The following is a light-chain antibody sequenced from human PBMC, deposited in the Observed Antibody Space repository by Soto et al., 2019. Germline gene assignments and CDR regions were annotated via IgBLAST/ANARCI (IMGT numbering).Light chain of an antibody. CDR3: QQLTNFRFT. CDR2: RAS. Sequence: EIVLTQSPGTLSLSPGERATLSCRASQSVSSNYLAWYQQKPGQAPKVLIYRASIRATGIPDRFTGSGSGTDFTLTISRLEPEDFATYYCQQLTNFRFTFGQGTKLDIK. V-gene: IGKV3-20*01. J-gene: IGKJ2*01. CDR1: QSVSSNY.